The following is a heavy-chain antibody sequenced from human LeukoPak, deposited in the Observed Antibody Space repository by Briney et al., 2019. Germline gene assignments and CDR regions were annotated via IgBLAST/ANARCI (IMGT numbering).Heavy chain of an antibody. V-gene: IGHV3-48*03. CDR2: ISSSGSTI. Sequence: GGSLRLSCAASGFTFSSYEMNWVRQAPGKGLEWVSYISSSGSTIYYADSVKGRLTISRDNAKNSLYLQMNSLRAEDTAVYYCARDGGYSSGWYDHWGQGTLVTVSS. CDR1: GFTFSSYE. D-gene: IGHD6-19*01. CDR3: ARDGGYSSGWYDH. J-gene: IGHJ5*02.